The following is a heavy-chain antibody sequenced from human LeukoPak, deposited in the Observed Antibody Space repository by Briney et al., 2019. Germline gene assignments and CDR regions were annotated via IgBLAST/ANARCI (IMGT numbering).Heavy chain of an antibody. CDR2: INHSGST. CDR1: GGSFSGYY. CDR3: ARLGRLRWFNYYGMDV. Sequence: PSETLSLTCAVYGGSFSGYYWSWIRQPPGKGLEWIGEINHSGSTNYNPSLKSRVTISVDTSKNQFSLKLSSVTAADTSVDYCARLGRLRWFNYYGMDVWGQGTTVTVSS. V-gene: IGHV4-34*01. D-gene: IGHD4-23*01. J-gene: IGHJ6*02.